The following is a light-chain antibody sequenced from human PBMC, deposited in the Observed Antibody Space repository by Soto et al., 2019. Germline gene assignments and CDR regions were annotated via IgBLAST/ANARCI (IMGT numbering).Light chain of an antibody. V-gene: IGKV3-11*01. CDR1: QSIHTS. CDR3: QQRNVWPPIT. CDR2: DST. Sequence: LTQSPGTLCPSPVEKDTLSCTASQSIHTSLAWYQQKPGRPPRLVVYDSTLRANGVPDRFSGSRSGTEFTLTINNLEPEDFAVYYCQQRNVWPPITFGQGTRLEIK. J-gene: IGKJ5*01.